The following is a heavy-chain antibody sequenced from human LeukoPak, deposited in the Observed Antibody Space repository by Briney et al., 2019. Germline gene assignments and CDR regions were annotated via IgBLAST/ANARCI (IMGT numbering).Heavy chain of an antibody. Sequence: GGSLRLSCAASGFTFSSYWMSWVRQAPGKGLEWVANIKQDGSEKYYVDSVKGRFTIPRDNAKNSLYLQMNSLRSEDTAVYYCASDSGYFYYYGMDVWGQGTTVTVSS. CDR1: GFTFSSYW. CDR2: IKQDGSEK. CDR3: ASDSGYFYYYGMDV. V-gene: IGHV3-7*01. J-gene: IGHJ6*02. D-gene: IGHD3-22*01.